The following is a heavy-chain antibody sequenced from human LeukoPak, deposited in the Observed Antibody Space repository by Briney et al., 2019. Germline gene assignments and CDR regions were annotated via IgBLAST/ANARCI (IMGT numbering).Heavy chain of an antibody. CDR2: ISAYNGNT. CDR3: SSSRTLRPFDY. Sequence: ASVKVSCKASGYTFTSYGISWVRQAPGQGLEWMGWISAYNGNTNYAQKLQGRVTMTRNTSISTAYMELSSLRSEDTAVYYCSSSRTLRPFDYWGQGTLVTVSS. CDR1: GYTFTSYG. D-gene: IGHD6-6*01. J-gene: IGHJ4*02. V-gene: IGHV1-18*01.